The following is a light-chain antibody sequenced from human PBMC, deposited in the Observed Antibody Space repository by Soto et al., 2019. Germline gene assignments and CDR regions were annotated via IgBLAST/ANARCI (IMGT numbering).Light chain of an antibody. CDR1: SSNIGSTYD. CDR2: GNT. Sequence: QSVLTQPPSVSGAPGQRVTISCTGSSSNIGSTYDVQWYQQLPGTAPKLLIHGNTDRPSGVPDRFSGSKSGTSASLVITGLQPDDEADYYCQSYDDSLSVHYVFGTGTKLTVL. V-gene: IGLV1-40*01. J-gene: IGLJ1*01. CDR3: QSYDDSLSVHYV.